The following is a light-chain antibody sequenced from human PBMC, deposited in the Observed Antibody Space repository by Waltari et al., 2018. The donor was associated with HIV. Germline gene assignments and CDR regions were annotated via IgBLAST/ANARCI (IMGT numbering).Light chain of an antibody. J-gene: IGKJ5*01. CDR1: QRVSSTF. CDR2: AAS. Sequence: EVVLTQSPGTLSLSPGERATLSCRASQRVSSTFLAWYQQTPGQAPRLLIYAASSRATGSPDRFSGSGSGTDFTLTISRLEPEDFAVYYCQQYGGSPPVTFGQGTRLEIK. V-gene: IGKV3-20*01. CDR3: QQYGGSPPVT.